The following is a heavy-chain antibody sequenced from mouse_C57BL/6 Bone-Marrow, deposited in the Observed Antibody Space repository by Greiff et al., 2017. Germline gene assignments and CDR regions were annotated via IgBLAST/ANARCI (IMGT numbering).Heavy chain of an antibody. CDR2: IHPSDSDT. CDR1: GYTFTSYW. Sequence: QVQLQQPGAELVKPGASVKVSCKASGYTFTSYWMHWVKQRPGQGLEWIGRIHPSDSDTNYNQKFKGKATLTVDKSSSTAYMQLSILTSEDSAVYYCAIIIITTVVDWYFDVWGTGTTVTVSS. CDR3: AIIIITTVVDWYFDV. V-gene: IGHV1-74*01. J-gene: IGHJ1*03. D-gene: IGHD1-1*01.